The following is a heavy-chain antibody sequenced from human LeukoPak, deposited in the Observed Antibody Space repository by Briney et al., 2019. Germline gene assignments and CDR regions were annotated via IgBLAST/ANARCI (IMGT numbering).Heavy chain of an antibody. Sequence: PGGSLRLSCAASGFTFSSYGTHWVRQAPGKGLEWVAVISYDGSNKYYADSVKGRFTISRDNSKNTLYLQMNSLRAEDTAVYYCAKIGYDSSGYYYDAFDIWGQGTMVTVSS. J-gene: IGHJ3*02. CDR1: GFTFSSYG. CDR3: AKIGYDSSGYYYDAFDI. V-gene: IGHV3-30*18. D-gene: IGHD3-22*01. CDR2: ISYDGSNK.